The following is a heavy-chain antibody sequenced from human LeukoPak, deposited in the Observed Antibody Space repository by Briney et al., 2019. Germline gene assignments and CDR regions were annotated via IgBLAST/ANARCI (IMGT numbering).Heavy chain of an antibody. CDR2: IRYDGSNK. CDR3: AKDRVGYSSGWYSLDY. CDR1: GFTFSSYG. Sequence: PGGSLRLSCAASGFTFSSYGMHRVRQAPGKGLEWVAFIRYDGSNKYYADSVKGRFTISRDNSKNTLYLQMNSLRAEDTAVYYCAKDRVGYSSGWYSLDYWGQGTLVTVSS. D-gene: IGHD6-19*01. V-gene: IGHV3-30*02. J-gene: IGHJ4*02.